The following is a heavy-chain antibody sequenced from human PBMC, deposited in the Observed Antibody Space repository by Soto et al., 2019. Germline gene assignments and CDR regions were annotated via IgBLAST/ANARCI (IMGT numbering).Heavy chain of an antibody. CDR2: INHSGST. CDR3: ARDRDYGGNSLYFDY. Sequence: SETLSLTCAVYGGSFSGYYWSWIRQPPGKGLEWIGEINHSGSTNYNPSLKSRVTISVDTSKNQFSLKLSSVTAADTAVYYCARDRDYGGNSLYFDYWGQGTLVTVSS. V-gene: IGHV4-34*01. D-gene: IGHD4-17*01. CDR1: GGSFSGYY. J-gene: IGHJ4*02.